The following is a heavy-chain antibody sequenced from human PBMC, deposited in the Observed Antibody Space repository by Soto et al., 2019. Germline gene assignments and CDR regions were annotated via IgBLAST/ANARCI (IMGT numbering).Heavy chain of an antibody. V-gene: IGHV3-64D*06. D-gene: IGHD3-10*01. CDR3: VKGRSKNCNITPCGLWMDA. CDR2: IHTSGQAT. CDR1: GIVFKSHP. Sequence: GGSLRLSCSVCGIVFKSHPMHWVRQPPWKGLEYVSSIHTSGQATFYADAVKGRFTVSRDNSKNTLDLELTSLKHEYTAVYYCVKGRSKNCNITPCGLWMDAWGHRTTVPVS. J-gene: IGHJ6*02.